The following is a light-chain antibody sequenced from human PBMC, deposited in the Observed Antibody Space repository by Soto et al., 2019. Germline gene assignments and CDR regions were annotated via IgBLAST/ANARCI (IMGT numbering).Light chain of an antibody. CDR3: SSFTRASTI. V-gene: IGLV2-8*01. Sequence: QSALTQPPSASGSPGQSVTISCTGTSSDVGGYNYVSWYQQHPGKAPKLVIYEVTKRPSGVPDRFSGSKSGNTASLTVSGLQAEDEADYYCSSFTRASTIFGTGTKVTVL. J-gene: IGLJ1*01. CDR2: EVT. CDR1: SSDVGGYNY.